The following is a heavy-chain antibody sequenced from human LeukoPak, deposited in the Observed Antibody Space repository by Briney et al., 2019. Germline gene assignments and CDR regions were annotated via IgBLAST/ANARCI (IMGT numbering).Heavy chain of an antibody. V-gene: IGHV4-39*07. Sequence: SETLSLTCTVSGGLISGSSYYWGWIRQPPGKGLEWIGSIYYSGSTYYNPSLKSRVTISVDTSKNQFSLKLRSVTAADTAIYYCASEIEYWSGGRYHLTVFDYWGQGTLVTVSS. J-gene: IGHJ4*02. CDR2: IYYSGST. CDR3: ASEIEYWSGGRYHLTVFDY. CDR1: GGLISGSSYY. D-gene: IGHD2-15*01.